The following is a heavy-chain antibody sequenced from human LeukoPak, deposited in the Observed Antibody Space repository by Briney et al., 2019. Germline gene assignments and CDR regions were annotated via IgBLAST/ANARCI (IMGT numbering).Heavy chain of an antibody. V-gene: IGHV1-8*03. CDR2: MNPNSGNT. CDR1: GYTFTSYD. CDR3: ARGGDDSSGYQFDY. Sequence: GASVKVSCKASGYTFTSYDINWVRQATGQGLEWMGWMNPNSGNTGYAQKFQGRVTITRNTSISTAYMELSSLRSEDTAVYYCARGGDDSSGYQFDYWGQGTLVTVSS. D-gene: IGHD3-22*01. J-gene: IGHJ4*02.